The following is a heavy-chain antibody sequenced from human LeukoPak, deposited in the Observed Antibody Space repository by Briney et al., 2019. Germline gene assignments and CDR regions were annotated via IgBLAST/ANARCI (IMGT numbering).Heavy chain of an antibody. V-gene: IGHV3-48*03. D-gene: IGHD3-10*02. Sequence: PGGSLRLSCAASGFPFSTYEMTWVRQAPGKVLEWISYISPSGSPIYYADSVKGRFTISRDNAKNSLYLQMNSLRAEDTAVYYCAELGITMIGGVWGKGTTVTISS. CDR3: AELGITMIGGV. CDR2: ISPSGSPI. CDR1: GFPFSTYE. J-gene: IGHJ6*04.